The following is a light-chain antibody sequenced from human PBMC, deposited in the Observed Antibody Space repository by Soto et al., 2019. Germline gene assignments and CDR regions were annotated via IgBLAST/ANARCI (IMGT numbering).Light chain of an antibody. J-gene: IGLJ2*01. CDR2: EVS. CDR3: CSYAGSSTLV. Sequence: QSALTQPASVSGSPGQSITISCTGTSSDVGSYNLVSWYQQHPGKAPKLMIYEVSKRPSGVSNRFSCSKSGNTASLTISGLQAEDEADYYCCSYAGSSTLVFGGGTKVTVL. CDR1: SSDVGSYNL. V-gene: IGLV2-23*02.